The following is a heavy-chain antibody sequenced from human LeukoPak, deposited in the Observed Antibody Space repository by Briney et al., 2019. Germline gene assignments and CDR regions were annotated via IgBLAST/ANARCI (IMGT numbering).Heavy chain of an antibody. CDR2: IYASGST. Sequence: SETLSLTCTVSGDSITRYFWSWIRQPAGKGLEFVGRIYASGSTDYNPSLKSRVTMSVDASKNQFSLKLSSVTAADTAVYYCARQTGGVAGALDFDFWGQGALVTVSS. CDR3: ARQTGGVAGALDFDF. CDR1: GDSITRYF. J-gene: IGHJ4*02. V-gene: IGHV4-4*07. D-gene: IGHD6-19*01.